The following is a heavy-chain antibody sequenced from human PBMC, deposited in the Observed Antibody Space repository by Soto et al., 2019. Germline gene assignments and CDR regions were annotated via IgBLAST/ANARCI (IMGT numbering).Heavy chain of an antibody. J-gene: IGHJ6*03. Sequence: GGSLRLSCAAAGFTFISYSMNWVRQAPGKGLEWVSSISSSSSYIYYADSVKGRFTISRDNAKDSLYLQMNSLRAEDTAVYYCARDLTTVTRNQVYYYYYYMDVWGKGTTVTVSS. CDR2: ISSSSSYI. D-gene: IGHD4-17*01. CDR3: ARDLTTVTRNQVYYYYYYMDV. CDR1: GFTFISYS. V-gene: IGHV3-21*01.